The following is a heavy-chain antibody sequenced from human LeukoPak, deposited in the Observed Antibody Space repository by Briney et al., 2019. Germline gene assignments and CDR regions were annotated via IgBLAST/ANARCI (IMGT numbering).Heavy chain of an antibody. J-gene: IGHJ5*02. Sequence: TSETLSLTCTVSGGSISSGSYYWSWIRQPAGKGLEWIGRIYTSGSTNYNPSLKSRVTISVDTSKNQFSLKLSSVTAADTAVYYCARSGEGGIDPWGQGTLVTVSS. V-gene: IGHV4-61*02. D-gene: IGHD1-26*01. CDR2: IYTSGST. CDR3: ARSGEGGIDP. CDR1: GGSISSGSYY.